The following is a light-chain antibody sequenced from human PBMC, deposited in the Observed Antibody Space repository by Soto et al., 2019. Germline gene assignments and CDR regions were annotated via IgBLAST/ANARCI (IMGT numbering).Light chain of an antibody. Sequence: DIVMTQSPDSLAVSLGERATINCKSSQSILYNSNNKNYLAWYQQKPGQPPKLLISWASTRGSGVPDRFSGSASGTDFTLTISSLQAEDVAVYYCQQHYSTPRTFGQGTKVEIK. CDR2: WAS. V-gene: IGKV4-1*01. CDR1: QSILYNSNNKNY. J-gene: IGKJ1*01. CDR3: QQHYSTPRT.